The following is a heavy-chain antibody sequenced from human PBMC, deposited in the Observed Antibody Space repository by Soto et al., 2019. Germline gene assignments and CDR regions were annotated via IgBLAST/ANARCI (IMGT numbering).Heavy chain of an antibody. CDR3: ARDQYYDILTGYSDLDY. D-gene: IGHD3-9*01. Sequence: GGSLRLSCAASGFTFSSYWMHWVRQAPGKGLVWVSRINSDGSSTSYADSVKGRFTISRDNAKNTLYLQMNSLRAEDTAVYYCARDQYYDILTGYSDLDYWGQGTLVTVSS. J-gene: IGHJ4*02. V-gene: IGHV3-74*01. CDR1: GFTFSSYW. CDR2: INSDGSST.